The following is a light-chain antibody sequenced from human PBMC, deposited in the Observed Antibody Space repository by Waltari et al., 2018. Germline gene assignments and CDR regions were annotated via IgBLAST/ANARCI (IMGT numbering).Light chain of an antibody. CDR2: KVS. V-gene: IGKV2-30*02. CDR1: QRLVHTDGNTY. Sequence: DVVMTQAPVSLPVTLGQSASISCKSGQRLVHTDGNTYLSWFQQRPGQPPRRLIYKVSNRDSGVPDRFSGSGSGTDFTLKISRVEAEDVGVYYCAQSTHWPPWTFGQGTKVDIK. J-gene: IGKJ1*01. CDR3: AQSTHWPPWT.